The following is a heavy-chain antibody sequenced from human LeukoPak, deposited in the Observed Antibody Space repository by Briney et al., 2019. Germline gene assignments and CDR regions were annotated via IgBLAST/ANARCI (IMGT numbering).Heavy chain of an antibody. D-gene: IGHD3-22*01. J-gene: IGHJ4*02. CDR1: GFTFSNYW. CDR3: ARNRGGGFGYSDY. CDR2: IKQDGSDK. V-gene: IGHV3-7*05. Sequence: TGGSLRLSCAASGFTFSNYWMDWVRQAPGKGLEWVAMIKQDGSDKYYVDSVKGRFTVSKDNAKNSLYLQTNSLRAEDTAVYYCARNRGGGFGYSDYWGQGTLVTVSS.